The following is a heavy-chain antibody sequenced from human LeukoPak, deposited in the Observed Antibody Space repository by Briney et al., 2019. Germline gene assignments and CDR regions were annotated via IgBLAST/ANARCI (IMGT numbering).Heavy chain of an antibody. D-gene: IGHD3-22*01. V-gene: IGHV4-34*01. CDR2: INHSGST. J-gene: IGHJ1*01. CDR1: GGSFSGYY. CDR3: ARATYYYDSSGYRHFQH. Sequence: SETLSLTCAVYGGSFSGYYWSWIRQPPGKGLEWIGEINHSGSTNYNPSLKSRVTISVDTSKNQFSLKLSSVTAADTAVYYCARATYYYDSSGYRHFQHWGQGTLVTVSS.